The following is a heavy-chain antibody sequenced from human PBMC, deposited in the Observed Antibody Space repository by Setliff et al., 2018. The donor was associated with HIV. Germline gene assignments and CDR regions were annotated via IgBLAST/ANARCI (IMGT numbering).Heavy chain of an antibody. V-gene: IGHV4-39*07. CDR1: GGSISSSSHY. CDR3: SSGWYYFDY. J-gene: IGHJ4*02. Sequence: PSETLSLTCTVSGGSISSSSHYWGWIRQSPGKGLEWIGSIYYSGSTYYNSSLKSRVTIFVDTSKNQFSLRLTSVTAADTAVYYCSSGWYYFDYWGQGTLVTVSS. D-gene: IGHD6-19*01. CDR2: IYYSGST.